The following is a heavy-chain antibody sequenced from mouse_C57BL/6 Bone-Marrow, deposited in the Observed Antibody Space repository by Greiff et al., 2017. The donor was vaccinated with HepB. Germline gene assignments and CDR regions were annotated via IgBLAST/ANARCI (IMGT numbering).Heavy chain of an antibody. D-gene: IGHD1-1*01. CDR1: GFSFNTYA. CDR2: IRSKSNNYAT. V-gene: IGHV10-1*01. J-gene: IGHJ1*03. Sequence: EVMLVESGGGLVQPKGSLKLSCAASGFSFNTYAMNWVRQAPGKGLEWVARIRSKSNNYATYYADSVKDRFTISRDDSESMLYLQMNNLKTEDTAMYYCVREGYYGSSGSYWYFDVWGTGTTVTVSS. CDR3: VREGYYGSSGSYWYFDV.